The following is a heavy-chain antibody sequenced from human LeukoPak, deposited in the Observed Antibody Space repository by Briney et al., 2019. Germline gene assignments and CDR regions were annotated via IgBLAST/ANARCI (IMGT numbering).Heavy chain of an antibody. V-gene: IGHV3-48*04. D-gene: IGHD1-26*01. Sequence: GGSLRLSCAASGFTLSSYSMKGVRRAPGKGVEGVSYISSSRSTIYYADSVKGRFTISRDNAKNSLYLQMNSLRAEDTAVYYCARGSPWELLFIDYWGQGTLVTVSS. CDR2: ISSSRSTI. CDR3: ARGSPWELLFIDY. J-gene: IGHJ4*02. CDR1: GFTLSSYS.